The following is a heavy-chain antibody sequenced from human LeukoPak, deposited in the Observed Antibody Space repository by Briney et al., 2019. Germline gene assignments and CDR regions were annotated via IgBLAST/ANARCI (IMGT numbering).Heavy chain of an antibody. CDR3: AKRFSSGWRYAFDI. V-gene: IGHV3-53*01. D-gene: IGHD6-19*01. CDR2: IYSGGST. Sequence: GGSLRLSCAASGFTFSSYSMNWVRQAPGKGLEWVSVIYSGGSTYYADSVKGRFTISRDNSKNTLYLQMNSLRAEDTAIYYCAKRFSSGWRYAFDIWGQGTMVTVSS. CDR1: GFTFSSYS. J-gene: IGHJ3*02.